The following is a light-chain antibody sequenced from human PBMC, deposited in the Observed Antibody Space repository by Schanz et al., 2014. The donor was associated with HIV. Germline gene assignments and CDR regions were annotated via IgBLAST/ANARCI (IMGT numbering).Light chain of an antibody. CDR1: SSNIGSNY. CDR3: QSFDSSVSGVV. J-gene: IGLJ2*01. Sequence: QSVLTQPPSASGTPGQRVTISCSGSSSNIGSNYVYWYLQVPGTAPKILIYMDNQRPSGVPDRFSGSKSGTSASLAITGLQAEDEADYYCQSFDSSVSGVVFGGGTKLTVL. V-gene: IGLV1-47*01. CDR2: MDN.